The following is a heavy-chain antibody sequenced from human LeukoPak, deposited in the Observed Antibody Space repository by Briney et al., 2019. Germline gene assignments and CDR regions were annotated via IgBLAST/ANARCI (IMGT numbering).Heavy chain of an antibody. J-gene: IGHJ6*03. CDR1: GYTFTGYY. D-gene: IGHD3-9*01. CDR2: INPNSGGT. V-gene: IGHV1-2*02. CDR3: AKAATRHYYEFLTGRSFRYYYMDV. Sequence: ASVKVSCKASGYTFTGYYIHWVRQAPGQGLEWMGWINPNSGGTNYAQKFQGRVTLTRDTSISTAYMDLSRLRSDDTAVYYCAKAATRHYYEFLTGRSFRYYYMDVWGKGTTVTVSS.